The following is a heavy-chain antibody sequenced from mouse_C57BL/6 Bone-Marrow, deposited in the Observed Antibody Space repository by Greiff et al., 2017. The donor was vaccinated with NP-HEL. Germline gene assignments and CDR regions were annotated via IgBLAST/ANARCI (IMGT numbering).Heavy chain of an antibody. D-gene: IGHD1-1*01. CDR1: GFNIKDDY. CDR2: IDPENGDT. Sequence: DVKLQESGAELVRPGASVKLSCTASGFNIKDDYMHWVKQRPEQGLEWIGWIDPENGDTEYASKFQGKATITADTSSNTAYLQLSSLTSEDTAVYYWTADYYGSSYDFDYWGQGTTLTVSS. J-gene: IGHJ2*01. V-gene: IGHV14-4*01. CDR3: TADYYGSSYDFDY.